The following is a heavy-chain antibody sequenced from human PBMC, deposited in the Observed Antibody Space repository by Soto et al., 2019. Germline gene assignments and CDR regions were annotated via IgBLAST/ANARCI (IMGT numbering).Heavy chain of an antibody. CDR3: ARADYYGSGSYYLYYYYMDV. CDR2: MNPNSGNT. V-gene: IGHV1-8*01. J-gene: IGHJ6*03. Sequence: QVQLGQSGAEVKKPGASVKVSCKASGYTFTSYDINWVRQATGQGLEWMGWMNPNSGNTGYAQKFQGRVTMTRNTSISTAYMELSSLRSEDTAVYYCARADYYGSGSYYLYYYYMDVWGKGTTVTVSS. CDR1: GYTFTSYD. D-gene: IGHD3-10*01.